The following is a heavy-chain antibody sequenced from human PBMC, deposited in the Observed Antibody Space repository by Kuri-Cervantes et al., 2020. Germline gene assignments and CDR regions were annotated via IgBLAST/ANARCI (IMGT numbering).Heavy chain of an antibody. Sequence: GESLKISCAASGFTFSSYAMHWVRQAPGKGLEWVAVIPYDGSNKNYADSVKGRFTISRDNSKNTLYLQMNSLRAEDTALYYCAKEARVRYYFDYWGQGTLVTVSS. CDR3: AKEARVRYYFDY. V-gene: IGHV3-30-3*02. J-gene: IGHJ4*02. CDR2: IPYDGSNK. CDR1: GFTFSSYA.